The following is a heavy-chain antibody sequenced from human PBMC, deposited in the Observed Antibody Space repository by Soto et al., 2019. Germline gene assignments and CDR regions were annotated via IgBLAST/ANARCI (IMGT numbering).Heavy chain of an antibody. Sequence: SLRLSCAASGFTFISYGIHWVRQAPGKGLEWVALISYDGNNKYYADSVKGRFTISRDNIKNMLYLQMNSLRAEDTAVYFCAKDRRGVMDVWGQGTTVTVSS. V-gene: IGHV3-30*18. CDR3: AKDRRGVMDV. CDR1: GFTFISYG. J-gene: IGHJ6*02. CDR2: ISYDGNNK. D-gene: IGHD3-10*01.